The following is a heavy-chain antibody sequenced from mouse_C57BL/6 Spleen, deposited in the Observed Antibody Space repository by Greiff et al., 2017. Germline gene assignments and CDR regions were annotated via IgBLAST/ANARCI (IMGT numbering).Heavy chain of an antibody. CDR2: ISYDGSN. J-gene: IGHJ3*01. D-gene: IGHD2-4*01. CDR3: ARDRDYTFAY. CDR1: GYSITSGYY. V-gene: IGHV3-6*01. Sequence: EVKLVESGPGLVKPSQSLSLTCSVTGYSITSGYYWNWIRQFPGNKLEWMGYISYDGSNNYNPSLKNRISITRDTSKNQFFLKLNSVTTEDTATYYCARDRDYTFAYGGQGTLVTVSA.